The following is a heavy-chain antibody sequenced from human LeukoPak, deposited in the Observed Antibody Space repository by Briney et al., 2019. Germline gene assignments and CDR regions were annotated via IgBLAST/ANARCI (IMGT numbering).Heavy chain of an antibody. Sequence: RASVRVSCKASGYTFTAYTIHWVRQAPGQGFEWMGWISPGNGGADYAQKFQGRVTMTRDTSSSSVYMDLSGLRPDDTAFYYCARRTAGMAMDYWGQGTLVTVSS. D-gene: IGHD5-24*01. CDR2: ISPGNGGA. V-gene: IGHV1-2*02. CDR1: GYTFTAYT. CDR3: ARRTAGMAMDY. J-gene: IGHJ4*02.